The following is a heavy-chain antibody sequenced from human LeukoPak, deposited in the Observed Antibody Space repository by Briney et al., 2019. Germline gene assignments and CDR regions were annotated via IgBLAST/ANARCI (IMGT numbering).Heavy chain of an antibody. CDR3: ARVRYQTADY. V-gene: IGHV3-48*03. J-gene: IGHJ4*02. CDR2: ISSSGTTI. D-gene: IGHD3-16*02. Sequence: GGSLRLSCAASGFTFSSYEMNWVRQAPGKGLEWVSYISSSGTTIHYADSVKGRFTISRDNAKNSVYLQLNSLRVEDTAVYYCARVRYQTADYWGQGTLVTVSS. CDR1: GFTFSSYE.